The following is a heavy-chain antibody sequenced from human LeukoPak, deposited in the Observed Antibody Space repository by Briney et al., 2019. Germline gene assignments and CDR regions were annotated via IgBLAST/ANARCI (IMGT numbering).Heavy chain of an antibody. CDR2: INLGGST. CDR3: ARRASLITFGGVIVTSFDY. D-gene: IGHD3-16*02. CDR1: GGSFDGYS. J-gene: IGHJ4*02. V-gene: IGHV4-34*01. Sequence: SETLSLTCAIYGGSFDGYSWSWIRQSPGEGLEWIGEINLGGSTNYNPSLKSRVTISVDTSKNQFSPKLSSVTAADTAVYYCARRASLITFGGVIVTSFDYWGQGTLVTVSS.